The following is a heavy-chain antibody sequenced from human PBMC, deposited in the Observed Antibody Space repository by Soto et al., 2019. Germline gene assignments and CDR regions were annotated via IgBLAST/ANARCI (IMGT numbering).Heavy chain of an antibody. CDR1: GYTFATYW. Sequence: GESLQISCQGSGYTFATYWITWARQLPGKGLEWVGRIDPSDSYTDYSPSFQGHVNISDDKSINTAYLQWDSLKAADTAMYYCACPRHYYGDRAYDHWGQETLVTVAS. V-gene: IGHV5-10-1*01. J-gene: IGHJ4*02. CDR2: IDPSDSYT. D-gene: IGHD4-17*01. CDR3: ACPRHYYGDRAYDH.